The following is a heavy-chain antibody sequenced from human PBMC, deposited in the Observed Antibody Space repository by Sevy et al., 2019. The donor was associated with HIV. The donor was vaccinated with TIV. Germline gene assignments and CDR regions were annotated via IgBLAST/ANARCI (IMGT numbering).Heavy chain of an antibody. Sequence: GGSLRLSCAASGFTFSSYGMHWVRQAPGKGPEWVAVIWYDGINKYYVDSVKGRFTISRDNSKNTVYLQMNSLRAEDTAVYYCARDKLLPVMVTMVRGALSYYFDYWGQGTLVTVSS. CDR2: IWYDGINK. CDR1: GFTFSSYG. D-gene: IGHD3-10*01. CDR3: ARDKLLPVMVTMVRGALSYYFDY. J-gene: IGHJ4*02. V-gene: IGHV3-33*01.